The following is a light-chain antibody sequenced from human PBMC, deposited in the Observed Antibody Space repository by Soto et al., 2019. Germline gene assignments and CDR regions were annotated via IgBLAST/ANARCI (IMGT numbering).Light chain of an antibody. J-gene: IGKJ4*01. Sequence: EIVMTQSPVTLSASPGERVTLSGRASQSGNINLAWYQQRPGQAPRVPFYGASNRASGIPDRFSGSGSGTDFTLTISSLEPDDFALYYCQQYKDWPPLTFGGGTMVEIK. CDR1: QSGNIN. CDR3: QQYKDWPPLT. CDR2: GAS. V-gene: IGKV3D-15*01.